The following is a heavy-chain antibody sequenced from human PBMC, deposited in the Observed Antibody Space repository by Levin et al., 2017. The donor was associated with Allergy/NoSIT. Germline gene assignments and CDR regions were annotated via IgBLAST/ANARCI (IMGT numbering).Heavy chain of an antibody. CDR2: ISSSSSYI. CDR3: ARDHYDFWSGYYDYYYYGMDV. CDR1: GFTFSSYS. J-gene: IGHJ6*02. Sequence: GGSLRLSCAASGFTFSSYSMNWVRQAPGKGLEWVSSISSSSSYIYYADSVKGRFTISRDNAKNSLYLQMNSLRAEDTAVYYCARDHYDFWSGYYDYYYYGMDVWGQGTTVTVSS. V-gene: IGHV3-21*01. D-gene: IGHD3-3*01.